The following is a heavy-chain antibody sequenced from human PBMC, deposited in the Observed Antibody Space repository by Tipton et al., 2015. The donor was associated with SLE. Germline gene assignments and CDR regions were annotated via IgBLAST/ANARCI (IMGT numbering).Heavy chain of an antibody. CDR3: ARESRWDPLFDY. J-gene: IGHJ4*02. CDR2: IYYSGST. V-gene: IGHV4-59*01. D-gene: IGHD6-13*01. Sequence: LRLSCTVSGGSISSYYWSWIRQPPGKGLEWIGYIYYSGSTNYNPSLKSRVTISVDTSKNQFSLKLSSVTAADTAVYYCARESRWDPLFDYWGQGTLVTVSS. CDR1: GGSISSYY.